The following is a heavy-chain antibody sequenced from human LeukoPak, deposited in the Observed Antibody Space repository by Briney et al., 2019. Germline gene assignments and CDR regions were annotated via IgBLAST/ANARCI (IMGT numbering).Heavy chain of an antibody. V-gene: IGHV4-34*01. CDR2: INHSGST. Sequence: PSETLSLTCAVYGGSFSGYYWSWIRQPPGKGLEWIGEINHSGSTNYNPSLKSRVTISVDTSKNQSSLKLSSVTAADTAVYYCARLIVATIPPSYYYYMDVWGKGTTVTISS. CDR3: ARLIVATIPPSYYYYMDV. D-gene: IGHD5-12*01. J-gene: IGHJ6*03. CDR1: GGSFSGYY.